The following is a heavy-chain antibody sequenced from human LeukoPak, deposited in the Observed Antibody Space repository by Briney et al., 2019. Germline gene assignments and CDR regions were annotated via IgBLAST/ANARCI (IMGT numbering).Heavy chain of an antibody. V-gene: IGHV1-18*01. D-gene: IGHD3-16*01. CDR3: VRDEFTAQAWFDF. J-gene: IGHJ5*01. CDR1: GYSLTNYG. Sequence: ASVKVSCKASGYSLTNYGFSRVRQAPGQGLEWMGWISANTGHANYAQNLQGRVTLTTDTSTTTAYMELRSLRFDDTAVYYCVRDEFTAQAWFDFWGQGTPVTVSS. CDR2: ISANTGHA.